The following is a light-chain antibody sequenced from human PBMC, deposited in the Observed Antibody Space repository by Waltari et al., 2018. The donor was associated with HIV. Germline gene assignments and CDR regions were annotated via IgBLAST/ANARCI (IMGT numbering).Light chain of an antibody. CDR3: QQAFSFPHT. Sequence: DIQLTKAPSSVSVFVGGNVSITCRASQSVGDKLAWYQVKTGEAPKLLIYGASKLQSGVPSRFAASVSGPEFSLTITGLQSDDSGAYFCQQAFSFPHTFGGGT. CDR2: GAS. J-gene: IGKJ4*01. V-gene: IGKV1D-12*01. CDR1: QSVGDK.